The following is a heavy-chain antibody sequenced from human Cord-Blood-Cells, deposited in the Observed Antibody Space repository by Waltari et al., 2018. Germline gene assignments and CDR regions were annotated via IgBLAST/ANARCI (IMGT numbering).Heavy chain of an antibody. J-gene: IGHJ4*02. CDR3: ATWKVRVVGATRHFDY. V-gene: IGHV1-24*01. CDR2: FDPEDGET. CDR1: GYTLTELS. D-gene: IGHD1-26*01. Sequence: QVQLVQSGAEVKKPGASVKVSCKVSGYTLTELSMHWVRQAPGKGLEWRGGFDPEDGETIYAQKFQGRVTMTEDTSTDTAYMELSSLRSEDTAVYYCATWKVRVVGATRHFDYWGQGTLVTVSS.